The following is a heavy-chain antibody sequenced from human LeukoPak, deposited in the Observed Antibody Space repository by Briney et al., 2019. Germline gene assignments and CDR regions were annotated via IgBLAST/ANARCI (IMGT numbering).Heavy chain of an antibody. J-gene: IGHJ5*02. CDR3: ARAGWLQLNWFDP. D-gene: IGHD5-12*01. CDR2: INPNSGGT. Sequence: ASVKVSCKASGYTFTGYYMHWVRQAPGQGLEWLGWINPNSGGTNYAQKFQGRVTMTRDTSISTAYMELSRLRSDDTAVYYCARAGWLQLNWFDPWGQGTLVTVSS. V-gene: IGHV1-2*02. CDR1: GYTFTGYY.